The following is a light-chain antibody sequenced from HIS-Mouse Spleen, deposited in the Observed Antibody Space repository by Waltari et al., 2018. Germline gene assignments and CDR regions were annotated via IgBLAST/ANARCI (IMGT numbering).Light chain of an antibody. J-gene: IGLJ2*01. V-gene: IGLV2-14*01. CDR2: EVS. Sequence: QSALTQPASVSGSPGQAIAISCTGTSSDVGGYNYVSWSQQPPGKAPKLMIYEVSNRPSGVSNRFSGSKSGNTAYLTIPGLQAEDEADYYCSSYTSSSTLVFGGGTKLTVL. CDR1: SSDVGGYNY. CDR3: SSYTSSSTLV.